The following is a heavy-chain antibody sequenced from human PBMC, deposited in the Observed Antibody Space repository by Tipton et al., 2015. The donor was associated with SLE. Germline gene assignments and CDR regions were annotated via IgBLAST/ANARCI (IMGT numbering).Heavy chain of an antibody. V-gene: IGHV4-4*02. D-gene: IGHD3-3*01. CDR1: GGSIRSSNW. CDR3: AREFYDFWRGYYV. CDR2: IHHSGST. Sequence: GLVKPSETLSLTCAVSGGSIRSSNWWSWVRQPPGKGLEWIGEIHHSGSTNSNPSLKSRVTISVDKSKNQFSLKLSSVTVADTAVYYCAREFYDFWRGYYVWGQGTLVTVSS. J-gene: IGHJ4*02.